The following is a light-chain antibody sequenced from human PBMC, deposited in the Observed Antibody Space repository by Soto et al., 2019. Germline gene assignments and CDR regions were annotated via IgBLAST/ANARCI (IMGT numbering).Light chain of an antibody. J-gene: IGKJ3*01. CDR2: AAS. V-gene: IGKV1-39*01. CDR3: QQSYSTLT. Sequence: DIQMTQSPSSLSASVGDRVTITCRASQSISSYLNWYQQKPVKAPKLLIYAASSLQSGVPSRFSGSGSGTDFTLIISSLQPEDFATYYCQQSYSTLTFGPGTKVDIK. CDR1: QSISSY.